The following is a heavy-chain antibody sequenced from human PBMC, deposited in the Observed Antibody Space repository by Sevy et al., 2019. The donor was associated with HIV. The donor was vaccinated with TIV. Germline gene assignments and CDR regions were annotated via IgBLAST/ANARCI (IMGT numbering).Heavy chain of an antibody. D-gene: IGHD3-10*01. CDR3: ANYYGSGSYSHRYMDV. CDR2: ISGSGGST. V-gene: IGHV3-23*01. J-gene: IGHJ6*03. CDR1: GFTFSSYA. Sequence: GGSLRLSCAASGFTFSSYAMSWVRQAPGKGLEWVSVISGSGGSTYYADSVKGRFTISRDNSKNTLYLQMNSLRAEDTAVYYCANYYGSGSYSHRYMDVWGKGTTVTVSS.